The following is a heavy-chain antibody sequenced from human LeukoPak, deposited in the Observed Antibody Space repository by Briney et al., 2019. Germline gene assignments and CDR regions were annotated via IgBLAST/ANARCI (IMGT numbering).Heavy chain of an antibody. CDR3: ARAATVTTNFFRSVKYNWFDP. Sequence: SETLSLTCTVSGGSISSYYWSWIRQPAGKGLEWIGRIYTSGSTNYNPSLKSRVTMSVDTSKNQFSLKLSSVTAADTAVYYCARAATVTTNFFRSVKYNWFDPWGQGTLVTVSS. D-gene: IGHD4-17*01. CDR1: GGSISSYY. V-gene: IGHV4-4*07. J-gene: IGHJ5*02. CDR2: IYTSGST.